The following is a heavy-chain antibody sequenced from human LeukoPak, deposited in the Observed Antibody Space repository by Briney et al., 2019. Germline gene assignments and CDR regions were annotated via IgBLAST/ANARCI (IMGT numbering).Heavy chain of an antibody. CDR1: GGTFSSYA. CDR3: ARPDGNSGIGDY. Sequence: ASVKVSCKASGGTFSSYAISWVRQAPGQGLEWMGGIIPIFGTANYAQKFQGRVTITAVESTSTAYMELSSLRSEDTAVYYCARPDGNSGIGDYWGQGTLVTVSS. CDR2: IIPIFGTA. J-gene: IGHJ4*02. D-gene: IGHD4-23*01. V-gene: IGHV1-69*13.